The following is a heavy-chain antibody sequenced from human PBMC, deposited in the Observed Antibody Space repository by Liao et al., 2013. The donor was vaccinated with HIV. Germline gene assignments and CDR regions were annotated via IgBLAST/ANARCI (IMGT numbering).Heavy chain of an antibody. D-gene: IGHD3-16*01. CDR2: INHSGST. V-gene: IGHV4-34*01. CDR1: GGSFSGYY. CDR3: ARGFRLRLGLVDY. J-gene: IGHJ4*02. Sequence: QVQLQQWGAGLLKPSETLSLTCAVYGGSFSGYYWSWIRQPPGKGLEWIGEINHSGSTNYNPSLKSRVTISVVTSKNQFSLKLTSVIAADTAVYYCARGFRLRLGLVDYWGRGNPGHRLL.